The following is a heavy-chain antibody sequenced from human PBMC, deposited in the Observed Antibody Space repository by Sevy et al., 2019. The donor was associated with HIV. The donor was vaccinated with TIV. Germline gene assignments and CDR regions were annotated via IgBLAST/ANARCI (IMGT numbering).Heavy chain of an antibody. CDR2: IAYDGGNK. J-gene: IGHJ4*02. CDR3: TRDAGYSIAWSPSDY. V-gene: IGHV3-30*03. CDR1: GFSFNKYG. D-gene: IGHD6-19*01. Sequence: GGSLRLSCAASGFSFNKYGMHWVRQAPGEGLEWVAVIAYDGGNKYYADSVKGRFTISRDNPKNTLYLQMNSLRPEDTAVYYCTRDAGYSIAWSPSDYWGQGTLVTVSS.